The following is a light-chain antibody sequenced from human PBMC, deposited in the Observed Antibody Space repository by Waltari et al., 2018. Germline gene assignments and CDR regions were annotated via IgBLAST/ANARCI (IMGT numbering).Light chain of an antibody. V-gene: IGKV3-20*01. CDR2: GAS. CDR3: QQYGSSPPYT. CDR1: QSVSSNY. Sequence: EIVLTQSPGTLSLSPGERATLSCRASQSVSSNYLAWYQQKPGQAPRLLIYGASNRASGIPDRFSGTGSGTDFTLTISSLEPEEFAIYYCQQYGSSPPYTFGQGTKLEI. J-gene: IGKJ2*01.